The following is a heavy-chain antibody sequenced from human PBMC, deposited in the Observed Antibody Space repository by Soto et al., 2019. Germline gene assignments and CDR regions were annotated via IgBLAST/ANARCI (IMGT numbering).Heavy chain of an antibody. Sequence: GGSLRLSCAASGFTFSSYAMSWVRQAPGKGLEWVSAISGSGGSTYYADSVKGRFTISRDNSKNTLYLQMNSLRAEDTAVYYCAKDPRLQYYDILTGYLPDYWGQGTLVTVSS. J-gene: IGHJ4*02. CDR2: ISGSGGST. V-gene: IGHV3-23*01. CDR1: GFTFSSYA. CDR3: AKDPRLQYYDILTGYLPDY. D-gene: IGHD3-9*01.